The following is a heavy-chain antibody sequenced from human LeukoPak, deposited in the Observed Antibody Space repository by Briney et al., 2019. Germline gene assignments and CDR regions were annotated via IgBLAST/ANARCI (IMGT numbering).Heavy chain of an antibody. CDR1: GFTFSSYG. CDR3: AKEPRYSSSRGTRYYYYYYGMDV. V-gene: IGHV3-30*18. Sequence: GGSLRLSCAASGFTFSSYGMHWVRQAPGKGLEWVAVISYDGSNKYYADSVKGRFTISRDNSKNTLYLQMNSLRAEDTAVYYCAKEPRYSSSRGTRYYYYYYGMDVWGQGTTVTVSS. J-gene: IGHJ6*02. CDR2: ISYDGSNK. D-gene: IGHD6-13*01.